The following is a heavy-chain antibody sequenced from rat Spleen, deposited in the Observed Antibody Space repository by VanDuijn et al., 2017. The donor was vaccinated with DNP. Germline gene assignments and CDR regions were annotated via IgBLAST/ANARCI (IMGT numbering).Heavy chain of an antibody. CDR1: GFTFSDYY. CDR3: ARFGENYYSSSHFDY. Sequence: EVQLVESGGGLVQPGRSLKLSCAASGFTFSDYYMAWVRQAPTKGLEWVAYISYDGGSTYYGDSVKGRFTISRDNAKSTLYLQMNSLRSEDMATYYCARFGENYYSSSHFDYWGQGVMVTVSS. J-gene: IGHJ2*01. D-gene: IGHD1-2*01. CDR2: ISYDGGST. V-gene: IGHV5-22*01.